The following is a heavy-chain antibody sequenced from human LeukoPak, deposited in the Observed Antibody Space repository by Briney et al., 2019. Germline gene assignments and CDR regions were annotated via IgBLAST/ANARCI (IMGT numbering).Heavy chain of an antibody. J-gene: IGHJ4*02. D-gene: IGHD3-22*01. CDR1: GGSISSGGYY. V-gene: IGHV4-31*03. CDR2: IYYSGST. Sequence: SETLSLTCTVSGGSISSGGYYWSWIRQHPGKGLEWIGYIYYSGSTYYNPSLKSRVTISVDTSKNQFSLKLSSVTAADTAVYYCASRGGYYDSGGYRYFDYWGQGTLVTVSS. CDR3: ASRGGYYDSGGYRYFDY.